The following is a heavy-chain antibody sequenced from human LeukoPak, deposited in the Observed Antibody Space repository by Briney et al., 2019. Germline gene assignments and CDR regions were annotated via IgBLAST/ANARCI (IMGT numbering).Heavy chain of an antibody. CDR3: ARNTRLISSGYYYPRDYYYYYGMDV. CDR2: IYPGDSDT. D-gene: IGHD3-22*01. Sequence: GESLKISCKASGYSFTTDWIAWVRQMPGKGLEWMGIIYPGDSDTRYCPSFQGQVTISADKSISTAYLQWSSLKASDTAMYYCARNTRLISSGYYYPRDYYYYYGMDVWGQGTTVTVSS. CDR1: GYSFTTDW. V-gene: IGHV5-51*01. J-gene: IGHJ6*02.